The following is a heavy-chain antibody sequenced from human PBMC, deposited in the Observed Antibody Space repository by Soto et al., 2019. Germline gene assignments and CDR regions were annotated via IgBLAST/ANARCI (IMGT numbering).Heavy chain of an antibody. CDR3: ARGDCSSTSCYDFDY. Sequence: SETLSLTCTVSGGSISSGGYYWSWIRQHPGKGLEWIGYIYYSGSTYYNPSLKSRVTISVDTSKNQFSLKLSSVTAADTAVYYCARGDCSSTSCYDFDYWGQGTLVTVSS. CDR2: IYYSGST. J-gene: IGHJ4*02. V-gene: IGHV4-30-4*08. CDR1: GGSISSGGYY. D-gene: IGHD2-2*01.